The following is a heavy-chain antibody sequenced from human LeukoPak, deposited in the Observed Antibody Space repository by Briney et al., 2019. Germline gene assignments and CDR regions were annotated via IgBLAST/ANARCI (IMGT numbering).Heavy chain of an antibody. CDR3: ARGHLSGSSHFDS. Sequence: SETLSLTCTVSDGSTSGQYLSWIRQPPGKGLEWIAYIYYSGTTNDNPSLKGRVSISLDTSKNQFSLKLRSVTAADTAVYYCARGHLSGSSHFDSWGQGTLVTVSS. CDR1: DGSTSGQY. CDR2: IYYSGTT. J-gene: IGHJ4*02. V-gene: IGHV4-59*11. D-gene: IGHD6-13*01.